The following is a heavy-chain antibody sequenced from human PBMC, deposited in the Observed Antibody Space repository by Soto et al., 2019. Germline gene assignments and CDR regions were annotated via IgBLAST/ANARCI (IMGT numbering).Heavy chain of an antibody. CDR1: GGTFSSYT. D-gene: IGHD5-12*01. Sequence: QVQLVQSGAEVKKPGSSEKVSCKASGGTFSSYTISWVRQAPGQGLEWMGRIIPILGIANYAQKFQGRVTITADKSTSTAYMELSSLRSEDTAVYYCASCRWLQLTSAGYFDYWGQGTLVTVSS. CDR2: IIPILGIA. J-gene: IGHJ4*02. CDR3: ASCRWLQLTSAGYFDY. V-gene: IGHV1-69*02.